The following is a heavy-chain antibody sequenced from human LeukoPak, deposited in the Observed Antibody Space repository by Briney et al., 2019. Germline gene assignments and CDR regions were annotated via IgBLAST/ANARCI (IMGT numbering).Heavy chain of an antibody. CDR1: GGSFSGYY. V-gene: IGHV4-34*01. J-gene: IGHJ4*02. CDR3: ARSYDTNFDY. Sequence: PSETLSLTCAVSGGSFSGYYWSWIRQPPGKGLEWIGEINHSRSTNYNPSLKSRVTISIDTSRDQFSLKLSSVTAADTAVYYCARSYDTNFDYWGQGTLVTVSS. CDR2: INHSRST. D-gene: IGHD3-3*01.